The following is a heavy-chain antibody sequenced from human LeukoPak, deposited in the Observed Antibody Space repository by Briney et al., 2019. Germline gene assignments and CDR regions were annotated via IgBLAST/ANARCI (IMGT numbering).Heavy chain of an antibody. D-gene: IGHD1-26*01. CDR3: ARDGGGSYYVVDY. V-gene: IGHV3-23*01. CDR1: GFTFSSYA. Sequence: AGGSLRLSCAASGFTFSSYAMHWVRQAPGKGLEWVSAISGSGGSTYYADSVKGRFTISRDNSKNTLYLQMNSLRSDDTAVYYCARDGGGSYYVVDYWGQGTLVTVSS. CDR2: ISGSGGST. J-gene: IGHJ4*02.